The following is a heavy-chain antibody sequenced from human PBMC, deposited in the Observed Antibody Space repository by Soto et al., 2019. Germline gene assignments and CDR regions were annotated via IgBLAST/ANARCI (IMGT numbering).Heavy chain of an antibody. CDR2: IYPGDSDT. CDR1: GYTFNNYW. D-gene: IGHD3-3*01. J-gene: IGHJ6*02. V-gene: IGHV5-51*01. CDR3: ASHNRRFGVAVVYPMDV. Sequence: GESLKISCKGSGYTFNNYWIAWVRQMPGKGLEWMGIIYPGDSDTRYSPSLQGQVTISADKPINTASLQWSSLKAGDTAIYYCASHNRRFGVAVVYPMDVWGQGTTVTVSS.